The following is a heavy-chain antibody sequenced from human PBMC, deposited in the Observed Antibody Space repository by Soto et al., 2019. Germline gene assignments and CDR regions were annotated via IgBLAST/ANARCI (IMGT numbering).Heavy chain of an antibody. CDR3: TTGSSSSYYRSHDAFDI. J-gene: IGHJ3*02. CDR2: IKSKTDGGTT. Sequence: EVQLVESGGGLVKPGGSLRLSCAASGFTFSNAWMNWVRQAPGKGLEWVGRIKSKTDGGTTDYAAPVKGRFSISRDDLKNTLYLKMNSLKTDDTAVYYCTTGSSSSYYRSHDAFDIWGQGTMVTVSS. D-gene: IGHD3-22*01. V-gene: IGHV3-15*07. CDR1: GFTFSNAW.